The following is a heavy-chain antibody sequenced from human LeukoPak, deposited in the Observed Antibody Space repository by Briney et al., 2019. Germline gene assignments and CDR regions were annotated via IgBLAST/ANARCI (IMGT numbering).Heavy chain of an antibody. D-gene: IGHD3-10*01. CDR2: ISGSGSST. J-gene: IGHJ5*02. V-gene: IGHV3-23*01. CDR1: GFTFSSYA. Sequence: GGSLRLSCAASGFTFSSYAMSWVRQAPGKGLEWVSAISGSGSSTYYADSVKGRFTISRDNSKNTLYLQMNSLRAEDTAVYYCAKGASEVLWFGDHGSGNWFDPWGQGTLVTVSS. CDR3: AKGASEVLWFGDHGSGNWFDP.